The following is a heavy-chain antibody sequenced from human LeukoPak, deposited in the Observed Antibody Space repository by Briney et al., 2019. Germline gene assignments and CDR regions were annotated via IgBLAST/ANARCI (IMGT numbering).Heavy chain of an antibody. J-gene: IGHJ4*02. Sequence: ASVTVSFKASGYTFTSYGISWVRQAPGQGLEWMGWISAYNGNTNYAQKLQGRVTMTTDTYTSTAYMELRSLRSDDTAVYYCARLTYGDRYFDDWGQGTLVTVSS. CDR3: ARLTYGDRYFDD. V-gene: IGHV1-18*01. CDR1: GYTFTSYG. D-gene: IGHD4-17*01. CDR2: ISAYNGNT.